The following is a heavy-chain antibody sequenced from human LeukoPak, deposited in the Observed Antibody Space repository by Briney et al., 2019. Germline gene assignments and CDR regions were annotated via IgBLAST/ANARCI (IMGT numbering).Heavy chain of an antibody. J-gene: IGHJ4*02. V-gene: IGHV1-69*04. CDR2: IIPILGIA. CDR3: ASPGYSSSWYDY. CDR1: GGTFSSYA. Sequence: GASVKVPCKASGGTFSSYAISWVRQAPGQGLEWMGRIIPILGIANYAQKFQGRVTITADKSTSTAYMELSSLRSEDTAVYYCASPGYSSSWYDYWGQGTLVTVSS. D-gene: IGHD6-13*01.